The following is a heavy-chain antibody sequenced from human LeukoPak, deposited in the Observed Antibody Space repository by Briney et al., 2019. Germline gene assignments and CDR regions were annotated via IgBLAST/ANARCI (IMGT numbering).Heavy chain of an antibody. Sequence: PSETLSLTCTVSGGSISSNSYYWGWIRQPPGKGLEWIGSIFYSGTTYYNPSLKSRVTISADTSKNQFSLTLGSVSATDTAVYYCVSPRGFSYGYFDYWGQGTLVTVSS. CDR3: VSPRGFSYGYFDY. CDR2: IFYSGTT. CDR1: GGSISSNSYY. D-gene: IGHD5-18*01. J-gene: IGHJ4*02. V-gene: IGHV4-39*01.